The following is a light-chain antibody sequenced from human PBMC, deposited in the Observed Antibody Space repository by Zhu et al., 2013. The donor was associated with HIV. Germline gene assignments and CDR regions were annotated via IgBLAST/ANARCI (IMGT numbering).Light chain of an antibody. J-gene: IGKJ2*01. V-gene: IGKV1-13*02. CDR1: QDINSA. Sequence: AVQLTQSPSSLSASVGDRITITCRASQDINSALAWYQQKPGKPPNLLIYDASSLEGGVPSRFSGSGSETDFTLSISSLQPEDFATYYCLQYYTSPRTFGQGTKLEI. CDR3: LQYYTSPRT. CDR2: DAS.